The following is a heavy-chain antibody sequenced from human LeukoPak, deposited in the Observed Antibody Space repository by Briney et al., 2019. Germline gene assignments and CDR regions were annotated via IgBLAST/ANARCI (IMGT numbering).Heavy chain of an antibody. J-gene: IGHJ4*02. D-gene: IGHD3-22*01. Sequence: PGGSLRLSCAASGFTFSSYGMSWVRQAPGKGLEWVSAISGSGTGTYYADSVKGRFTISRDNSKNTLYLQMNSLRAEDTAVYYCARGKTYYYDSSGYPFDYWGQGTLVTVSS. V-gene: IGHV3-23*01. CDR1: GFTFSSYG. CDR3: ARGKTYYYDSSGYPFDY. CDR2: ISGSGTGT.